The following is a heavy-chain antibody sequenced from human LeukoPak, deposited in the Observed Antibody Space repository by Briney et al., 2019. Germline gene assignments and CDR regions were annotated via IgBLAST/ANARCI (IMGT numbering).Heavy chain of an antibody. CDR2: IIPILGIA. Sequence: ASVKVSCKASGGTFSSYAISWVRQAPGQGLEWMGRIIPILGIANYAQKFQGRVTITADKSTSTAYMELSSLRSEDAAVYYRSAGTAMVGGGYYYYGMDVWGQGTTVTVSS. CDR3: SAGTAMVGGGYYYYGMDV. J-gene: IGHJ6*02. CDR1: GGTFSSYA. D-gene: IGHD5-18*01. V-gene: IGHV1-69*04.